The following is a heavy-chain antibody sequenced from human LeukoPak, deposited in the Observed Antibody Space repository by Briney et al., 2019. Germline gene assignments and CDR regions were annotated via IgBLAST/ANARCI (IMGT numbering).Heavy chain of an antibody. CDR2: IYSGGST. J-gene: IGHJ4*02. CDR1: GFTVSGNY. V-gene: IGHV3-53*01. Sequence: GGSLRLSCAASGFTVSGNYMTWVRQAPGKGLEWVSVIYSGGSTYYADSVKGRFTISRDNSKNTLYLQMNSLRAEDTAVYYCARGLRAMIVVVNLDYWGQGTLVTVSS. D-gene: IGHD3-22*01. CDR3: ARGLRAMIVVVNLDY.